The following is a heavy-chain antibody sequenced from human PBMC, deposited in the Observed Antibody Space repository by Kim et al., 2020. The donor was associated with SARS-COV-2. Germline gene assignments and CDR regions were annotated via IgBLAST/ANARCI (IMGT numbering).Heavy chain of an antibody. CDR3: ASLGGDPIDY. CDR1: GGSFSGYY. CDR2: INHSGST. Sequence: SETLSLTCAVYGGSFSGYYWSWIRQPPGKGLEWIGEINHSGSTNYNPSLKSRVTISVDTSKNQFSLKLSSVTAADTAVYYCASLGGDPIDYWGQGTLVTVSS. V-gene: IGHV4-34*01. J-gene: IGHJ4*02. D-gene: IGHD3-16*01.